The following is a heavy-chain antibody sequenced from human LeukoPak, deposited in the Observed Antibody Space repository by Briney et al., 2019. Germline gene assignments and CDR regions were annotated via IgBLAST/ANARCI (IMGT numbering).Heavy chain of an antibody. CDR3: ARDGGSHDFDY. D-gene: IGHD3-16*01. CDR1: GFTFSTYS. J-gene: IGHJ4*02. Sequence: GGSLRLSCAASGFTFSTYSMNWVRQAPGKGLEWVSSISSSSNHIYYADSVKGRFTISRDNAKNSLYLQMNSLRAEDTAVYCCARDGGSHDFDYWGQGTLVTVSS. V-gene: IGHV3-21*01. CDR2: ISSSSNHI.